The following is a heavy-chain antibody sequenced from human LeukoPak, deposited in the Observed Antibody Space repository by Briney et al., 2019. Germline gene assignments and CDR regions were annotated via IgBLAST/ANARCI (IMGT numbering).Heavy chain of an antibody. Sequence: GGSLRLSCAASGFTFSSYSMNWVRQAPGKGLEWVSSISSSSSYIYYADSVKGRFTISRDNAKNSLYLQMNSLRAEDTAVYYCARELGGSSVSDYWGQGTLVTVSS. V-gene: IGHV3-21*01. CDR2: ISSSSSYI. CDR3: ARELGGSSVSDY. J-gene: IGHJ4*02. D-gene: IGHD6-19*01. CDR1: GFTFSSYS.